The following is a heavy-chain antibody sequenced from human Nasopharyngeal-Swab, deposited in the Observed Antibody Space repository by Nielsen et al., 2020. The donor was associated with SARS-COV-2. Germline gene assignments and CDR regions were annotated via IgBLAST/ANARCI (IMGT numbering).Heavy chain of an antibody. V-gene: IGHV3-21*01. CDR3: ARDEGKGRYYGSGSPTLDY. J-gene: IGHJ4*02. CDR2: ISSSSSYI. D-gene: IGHD3-10*01. Sequence: WIRQPPGKGPEWVSSISSSSSYIYYADSVKGRFTISRDNAKNSLYLQMNSLRAEDTAVYYCARDEGKGRYYGSGSPTLDYWGQGTLVTVSS.